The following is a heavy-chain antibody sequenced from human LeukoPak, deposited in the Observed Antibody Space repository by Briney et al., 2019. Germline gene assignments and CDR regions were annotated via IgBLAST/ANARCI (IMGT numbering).Heavy chain of an antibody. J-gene: IGHJ4*02. Sequence: SETLSLTCTVSGGSISSNTHYWGWIRQPPGKGLEWIGSIYYSGGTFYNPSLKSRVTMSVDTSKNQFSLRLTSVTAADTAVYYCARYTVSRGVPYFDYWGQGTLVTVSS. D-gene: IGHD5/OR15-5a*01. V-gene: IGHV4-39*07. CDR2: IYYSGGT. CDR1: GGSISSNTHY. CDR3: ARYTVSRGVPYFDY.